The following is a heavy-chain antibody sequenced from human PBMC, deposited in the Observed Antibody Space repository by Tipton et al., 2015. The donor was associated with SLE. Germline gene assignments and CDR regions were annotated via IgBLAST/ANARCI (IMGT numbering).Heavy chain of an antibody. J-gene: IGHJ4*02. Sequence: SLRLSCAASGFTFSRYEMNWVRQAPGKGLEWVAYISNSGSTIYYADSVKGRFTISRDNAKNSLYLQMSSLRAEDTAVYYCAGDPELLVAGLFDYWGQGTLVTVSS. CDR3: AGDPELLVAGLFDY. V-gene: IGHV3-48*03. CDR2: ISNSGSTI. CDR1: GFTFSRYE. D-gene: IGHD6-19*01.